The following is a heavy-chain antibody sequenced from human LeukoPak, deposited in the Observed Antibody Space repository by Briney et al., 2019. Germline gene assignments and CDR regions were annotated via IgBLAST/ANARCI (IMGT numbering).Heavy chain of an antibody. Sequence: GASVKVSCKASGYTFTSYYMHWVRQAPGQGLEWMGIINPSGGSTSYAQKFQGRVTMTRDTSTSTVYMELSSLRSEDTAVYYCARDLGSSWYEVGYYFDYWGRGTLVTVSS. CDR2: INPSGGST. CDR3: ARDLGSSWYEVGYYFDY. D-gene: IGHD6-13*01. CDR1: GYTFTSYY. V-gene: IGHV1-46*01. J-gene: IGHJ4*02.